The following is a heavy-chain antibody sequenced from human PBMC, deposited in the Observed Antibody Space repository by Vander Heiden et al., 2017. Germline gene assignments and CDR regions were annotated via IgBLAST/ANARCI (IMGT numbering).Heavy chain of an antibody. Sequence: EVQLVEFAGGLVQPGGSLRLSCAASGFTFSSYWMSWVRQAPGKGLEWVANIKQDGSEKYYVDSVKGRFTISRDNAKNSLYLQMNSLRAEDTAVYYCARDGRSGSPWYYYGMDVWGQGTTVTVSS. CDR1: GFTFSSYW. V-gene: IGHV3-7*01. J-gene: IGHJ6*02. CDR2: IKQDGSEK. D-gene: IGHD1-26*01. CDR3: ARDGRSGSPWYYYGMDV.